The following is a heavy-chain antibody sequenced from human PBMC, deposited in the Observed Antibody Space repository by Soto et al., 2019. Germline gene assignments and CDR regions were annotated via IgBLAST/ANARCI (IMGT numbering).Heavy chain of an antibody. CDR2: IYYSGST. V-gene: IGHV4-61*01. J-gene: IGHJ4*02. CDR1: GGSVSSGSYY. CDR3: ARAKESIVGPTILYY. D-gene: IGHD1-26*01. Sequence: SETLSLTCTVSGGSVSSGSYYWSWIRQPPGKGLEWIGYIYYSGSTNCNPSLKSRVTISVDTSKNQFSLKLSSVTAADTAVYYCARAKESIVGPTILYYWGQGTLVTVSS.